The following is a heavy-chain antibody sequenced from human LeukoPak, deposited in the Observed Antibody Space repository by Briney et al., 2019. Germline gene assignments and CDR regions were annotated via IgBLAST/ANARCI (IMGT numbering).Heavy chain of an antibody. D-gene: IGHD1-1*01. Sequence: SETLSLTCAVYGGSLSGYYWSWIRQPPGKGLEWIGEINHSGSTNYNPSLKSRVTISVDTSKNQFSLKLSSVTAADTAVYYCARRVRFDYWGQGTLVTVSS. CDR1: GGSLSGYY. CDR3: ARRVRFDY. CDR2: INHSGST. V-gene: IGHV4-34*01. J-gene: IGHJ4*02.